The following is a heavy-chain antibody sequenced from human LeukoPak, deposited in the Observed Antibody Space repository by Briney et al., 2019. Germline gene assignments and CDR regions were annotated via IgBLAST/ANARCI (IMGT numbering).Heavy chain of an antibody. V-gene: IGHV4-34*01. Sequence: SETLSLSCAVSGGSFSGYYWSWIRQTPGKGLEWVGEINNSGSTNYYPDLKSRGTISVDTSKNQFTLKLSSVTAADTAVYYCARGQGDYVWGSYRYEPNYYYYYMDVWGKGTTVTVSS. D-gene: IGHD3-16*02. CDR2: INNSGST. J-gene: IGHJ6*03. CDR1: GGSFSGYY. CDR3: ARGQGDYVWGSYRYEPNYYYYYMDV.